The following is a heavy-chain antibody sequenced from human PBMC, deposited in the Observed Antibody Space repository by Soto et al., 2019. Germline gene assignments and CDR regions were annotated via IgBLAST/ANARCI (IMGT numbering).Heavy chain of an antibody. CDR1: GHAFTSYD. Sequence: AASVPVSCTASGHAFTSYDINWVRLATGQGHEWMGWMTPNSSNTAYAKKTLGRVTMPTPNSIPTAHLELSSLRSEDTAVYYWARLKQDYAFAWGR. D-gene: IGHD3-16*01. CDR2: MTPNSSNT. J-gene: IGHJ2*01. CDR3: ARLKQDYAFA. V-gene: IGHV1-8*01.